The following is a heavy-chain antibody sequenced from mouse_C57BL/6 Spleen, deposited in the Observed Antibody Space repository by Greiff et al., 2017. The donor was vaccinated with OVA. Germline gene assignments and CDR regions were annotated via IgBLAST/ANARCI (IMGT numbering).Heavy chain of an antibody. CDR1: AYTSPLYC. V-gene: IGHV1-7*01. Sequence: VKLMEGGAELAKPGASVKLSCKASAYTSPLYCMHWVKQRPGQGLEWIGYINPSSGYTKYNQKFKDKATLTADKSSSTAYMQLSSLTYEDSAVDYCARWGDYDENYAMDYWGQGTSVTVSS. J-gene: IGHJ4*01. CDR3: ARWGDYDENYAMDY. D-gene: IGHD2-4*01. CDR2: INPSSGYT.